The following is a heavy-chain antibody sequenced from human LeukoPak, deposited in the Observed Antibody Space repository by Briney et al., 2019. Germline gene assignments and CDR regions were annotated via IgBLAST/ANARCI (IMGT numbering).Heavy chain of an antibody. D-gene: IGHD6-19*01. V-gene: IGHV5-51*03. CDR1: GYSFTIYW. CDR2: IYPGDSDT. CDR3: ARRSSGWYYHFDY. Sequence: GESLKISCKGSGYSFTIYWIGWVRQMPGKGLEWMGIIYPGDSDTRYSPSFQGQVTISADKSISTAYLQWSSLKASDIAMYYCARRSSGWYYHFDYWGQGTLVTVSS. J-gene: IGHJ4*02.